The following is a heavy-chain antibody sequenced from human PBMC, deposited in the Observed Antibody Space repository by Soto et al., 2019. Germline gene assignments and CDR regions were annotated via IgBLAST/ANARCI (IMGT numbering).Heavy chain of an antibody. V-gene: IGHV3-64*02. Sequence: GGSLRLSCAASGFTFSNYAMNWVRQAPGKGLEYVSAISSNGDNTYYADSVKGRFTISRDNSMNTLYLQMGGLRVDDMAVYYCARLHQHGDYAPYYYGMDVWGQRTTVTVSS. CDR1: GFTFSNYA. J-gene: IGHJ6*02. CDR3: ARLHQHGDYAPYYYGMDV. CDR2: ISSNGDNT. D-gene: IGHD4-17*01.